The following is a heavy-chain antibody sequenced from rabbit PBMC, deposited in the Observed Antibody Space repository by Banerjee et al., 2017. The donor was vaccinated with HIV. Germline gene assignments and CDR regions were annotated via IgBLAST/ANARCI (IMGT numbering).Heavy chain of an antibody. D-gene: IGHD6-1*01. Sequence: QMKESGGGLVQPGGSLKLSCKASGFDFSSYYMNWVRQAPGKGLEWIGYIDPVFDTTYYASWVNGRFTISSHNAQNTLYLQLNSLTAADTATYFCARGDTGYGPWDLWGPGTLVTVS. J-gene: IGHJ6*01. CDR1: GFDFSSYY. V-gene: IGHV1S7*01. CDR2: IDPVFDTT. CDR3: ARGDTGYGPWDL.